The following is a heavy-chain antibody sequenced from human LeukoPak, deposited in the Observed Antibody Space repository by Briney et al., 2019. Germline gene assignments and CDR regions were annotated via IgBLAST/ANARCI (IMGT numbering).Heavy chain of an antibody. CDR1: GRSFSGYY. CDR2: INHSGST. CDR3: ARRRAYTMIVVVRAVYFDY. J-gene: IGHJ4*02. Sequence: SETLSLTCAVYGRSFSGYYWSWIRQPPGKGLEWIGEINHSGSTNYNPSLKSRVTISVDTSKNQFSLKLSSVTAADTAVYYCARRRAYTMIVVVRAVYFDYWGQGTLVTVSS. V-gene: IGHV4-34*01. D-gene: IGHD3-22*01.